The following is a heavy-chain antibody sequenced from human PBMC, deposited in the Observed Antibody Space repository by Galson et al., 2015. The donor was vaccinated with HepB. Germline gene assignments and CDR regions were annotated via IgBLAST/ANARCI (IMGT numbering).Heavy chain of an antibody. CDR3: AGGREERELRFFRRIHYCYMGV. Sequence: ETLSLTCTVSGGSFTAYYWTWIRQSPGKGLEWIGEINHSGNTDANPSLKRRVTISVDTSRNQVSLKLTCVTAADTALYYCAGGREERELRFFRRIHYCYMGVWGKGTTVIVSS. D-gene: IGHD1-7*01. CDR1: GGSFTAYY. J-gene: IGHJ6*03. CDR2: INHSGNT. V-gene: IGHV4-34*01.